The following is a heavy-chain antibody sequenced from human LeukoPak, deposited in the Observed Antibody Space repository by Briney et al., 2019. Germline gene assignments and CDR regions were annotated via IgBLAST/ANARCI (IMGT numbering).Heavy chain of an antibody. V-gene: IGHV1-18*01. D-gene: IGHD2-2*01. CDR2: ISAYNGNT. Sequence: SVKVSCKASGYTFTSYGISWVRQAPGQGLEWMGWISAYNGNTNYAQKLQGRVTMTTDTSTSTAYMELRSLRSDGTAVYYCARDRGDIVVVPAAMRDYYYGMDVWGQGTTVTVSS. CDR1: GYTFTSYG. CDR3: ARDRGDIVVVPAAMRDYYYGMDV. J-gene: IGHJ6*02.